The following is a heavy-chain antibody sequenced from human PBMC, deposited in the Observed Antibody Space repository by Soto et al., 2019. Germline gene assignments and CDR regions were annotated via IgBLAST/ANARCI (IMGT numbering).Heavy chain of an antibody. J-gene: IGHJ1*01. CDR2: IYWDDDK. Sequence: QITLKESGPTLVKPTQTLTLTCTLSGFSISTTGVGVGWIRQPPGKALEWLALIYWDDDKRYNPSLKSRLTITKDTSRNRVVLTLTNIDPVDTATYYCAHRTGVIKEFQQWGQGTLVTVSS. CDR3: AHRTGVIKEFQQ. V-gene: IGHV2-5*02. CDR1: GFSISTTGVG. D-gene: IGHD7-27*01.